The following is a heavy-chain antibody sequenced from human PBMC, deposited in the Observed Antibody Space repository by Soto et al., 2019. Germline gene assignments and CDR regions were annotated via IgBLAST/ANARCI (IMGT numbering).Heavy chain of an antibody. D-gene: IGHD3-22*01. Sequence: PGGSLRLSCAASGFTFSSYGMHWVRQAPGKGLEWVAVISYDGSNKYYADSVKGRFTISRDNSKNTLYLQMNSLRAEDTAVYYCAKDFGDSSGYHFDYWGQGTLVTVSS. CDR1: GFTFSSYG. J-gene: IGHJ4*02. V-gene: IGHV3-30*18. CDR2: ISYDGSNK. CDR3: AKDFGDSSGYHFDY.